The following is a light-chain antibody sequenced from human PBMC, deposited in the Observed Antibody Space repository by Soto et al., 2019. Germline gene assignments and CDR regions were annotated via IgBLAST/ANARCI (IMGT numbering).Light chain of an antibody. V-gene: IGLV2-14*01. Sequence: LTQPASVSGSPGQSITISCTGTSNDVGGYDYVSWYQQHPGKAPKLIIFEVYNRPSGVSNRFSGSKSGNRASLTISGVQAEDEADYFCSSYTTSSTLHVFGTGTKVTVL. CDR2: EVY. J-gene: IGLJ1*01. CDR3: SSYTTSSTLHV. CDR1: SNDVGGYDY.